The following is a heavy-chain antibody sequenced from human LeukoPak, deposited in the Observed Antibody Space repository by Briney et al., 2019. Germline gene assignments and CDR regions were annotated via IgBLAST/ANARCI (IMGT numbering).Heavy chain of an antibody. J-gene: IGHJ4*02. D-gene: IGHD6-13*01. CDR3: ARHGGYSSSSTDY. CDR2: IYPGDSDI. CDR1: GYSFTTYW. Sequence: GESLKISCKASGYSFTTYWIGWVRQLPGIGLEWVGVIYPGDSDIRYSPFFQGQVTISADRSISTAYLQWSSLKASDTAMYYCARHGGYSSSSTDYWGQGTLVTVSS. V-gene: IGHV5-51*01.